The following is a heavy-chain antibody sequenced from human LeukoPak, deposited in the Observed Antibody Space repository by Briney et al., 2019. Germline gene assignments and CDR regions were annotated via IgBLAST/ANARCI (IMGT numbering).Heavy chain of an antibody. CDR2: IYYSGST. CDR3: ARDGYFQH. J-gene: IGHJ1*01. CDR1: GGSISNYY. Sequence: PSETLSLTCTVSGGSISNYYWSWIRQPPGKGLEWIGYIYYSGSTNYNPSLKSRVTISVDTSKNQFSLKLSSVTAADTAVYYCARDGYFQHWGQGTLVTVSS. V-gene: IGHV4-59*01.